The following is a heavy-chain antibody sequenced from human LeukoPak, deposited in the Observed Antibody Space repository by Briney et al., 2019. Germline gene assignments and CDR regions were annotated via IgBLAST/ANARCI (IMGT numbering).Heavy chain of an antibody. CDR3: ARVLYSGSYVGAFDI. CDR1: GYTFTSYD. Sequence: GASVKVSCKASGYTFTSYDINWVRQATGRGLEWKGWMNPNSGNTGYAQKFQGRVTMTRNTSISTAYMELSSLRSEDTAVYYCARVLYSGSYVGAFDIWGQGTMVTVSS. CDR2: MNPNSGNT. J-gene: IGHJ3*02. D-gene: IGHD1-26*01. V-gene: IGHV1-8*01.